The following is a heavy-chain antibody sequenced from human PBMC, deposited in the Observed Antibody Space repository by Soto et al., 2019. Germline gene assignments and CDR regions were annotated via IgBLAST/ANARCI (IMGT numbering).Heavy chain of an antibody. V-gene: IGHV3-23*01. CDR3: ASRGTAASHLAILAIFDH. CDR2: ISRSGGTT. D-gene: IGHD6-13*01. J-gene: IGHJ4*02. Sequence: EVHSLESGRTLVQPGVSVRLSCSASGFTFSNCAMNWFRHAPGMGLERVSGISRSGGTTFYAESVKGRFTISRDNSQNTLYLELSSLRAEDTAIYYCASRGTAASHLAILAIFDHWGQGPLVTVSS. CDR1: GFTFSNCA.